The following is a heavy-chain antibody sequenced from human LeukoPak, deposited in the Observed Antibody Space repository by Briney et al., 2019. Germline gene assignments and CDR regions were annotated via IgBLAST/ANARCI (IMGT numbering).Heavy chain of an antibody. J-gene: IGHJ4*02. CDR3: AALVGPEVVPDY. D-gene: IGHD2-2*01. Sequence: ASVKVSCKASGYTFTSYDINWVRQATGQGLEWMGWMNPNSGNTGYAQKFQGRVTMTRNTSISTAYMELSSLRSEDTAVYYCAALVGPEVVPDYWGQGTLVTVSS. CDR1: GYTFTSYD. CDR2: MNPNSGNT. V-gene: IGHV1-8*01.